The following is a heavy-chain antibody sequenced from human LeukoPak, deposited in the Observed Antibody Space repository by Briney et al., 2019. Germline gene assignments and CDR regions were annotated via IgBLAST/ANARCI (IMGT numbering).Heavy chain of an antibody. J-gene: IGHJ4*02. CDR2: IRYDGSNK. CDR1: GFTFSSYG. CDR3: AKDLSKELLYRRGKYYFDY. Sequence: SLRLSCAASGFTFSSYGMHWVRQAPGKGLEWVAFIRYDGSNKYYADSVKGRFTISRDNSKNTLYLQMNSLRAEDTAVYYCAKDLSKELLYRRGKYYFDYWGQGTLATVSS. D-gene: IGHD3-3*01. V-gene: IGHV3-30*02.